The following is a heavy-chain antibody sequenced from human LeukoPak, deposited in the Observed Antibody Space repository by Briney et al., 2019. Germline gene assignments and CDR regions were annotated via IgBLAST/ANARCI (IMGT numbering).Heavy chain of an antibody. Sequence: SETLSLTCTVSGGSLSSYYWSWIRQPPGKGLEWIGYIYYSGSTNYNPSLRSRVTISVDTSKDQFSLKLSSVTAADTAVYYCARVAVGKQLSPTYDYYMDVWGKGTTVTVSS. D-gene: IGHD6-19*01. CDR3: ARVAVGKQLSPTYDYYMDV. CDR1: GGSLSSYY. J-gene: IGHJ6*03. V-gene: IGHV4-59*01. CDR2: IYYSGST.